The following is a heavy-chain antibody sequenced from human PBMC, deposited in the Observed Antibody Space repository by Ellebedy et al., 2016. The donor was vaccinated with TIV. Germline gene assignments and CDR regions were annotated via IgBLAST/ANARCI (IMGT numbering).Heavy chain of an antibody. CDR1: GFTFSSYG. D-gene: IGHD2/OR15-2a*01. CDR3: ARDSDYLAGYYYGMDV. V-gene: IGHV3-33*01. CDR2: IWYDGSNK. J-gene: IGHJ6*02. Sequence: GESLKISCAASGFTFSSYGMHWVRQAPGKGLEWVAVIWYDGSNKYYADSVKGRFTISRDNSKNTRYLQVHSLRAEDTAVYYCARDSDYLAGYYYGMDVWGQGTTVTVSS.